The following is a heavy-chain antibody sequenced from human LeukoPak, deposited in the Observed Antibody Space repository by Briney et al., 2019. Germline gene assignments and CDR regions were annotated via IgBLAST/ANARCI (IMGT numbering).Heavy chain of an antibody. V-gene: IGHV1-69*01. CDR3: ARGGKYYYDSSGQGVTDY. D-gene: IGHD3-22*01. CDR2: IIPIFGTA. CDR1: GGTFSSYA. Sequence: ASVKVSCKASGGTFSSYAISWVRQAPGQGLEWMGGIIPIFGTANYAQKFQGRVTITADESTSTAYMELRSLRSDDTAVYYCARGGKYYYDSSGQGVTDYWGQGTLVTVSS. J-gene: IGHJ4*02.